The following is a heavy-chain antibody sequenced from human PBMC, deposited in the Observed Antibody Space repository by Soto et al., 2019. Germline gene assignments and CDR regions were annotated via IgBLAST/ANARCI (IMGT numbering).Heavy chain of an antibody. Sequence: GGSLRLSCAASGFTFSSYAMHWVRQAPGKGLEWVAVISYDGSNKYYADSVKGRFTISRDNSKSTLYLQMNSLRAEDTAVYYCARDGRPHYDFWSGYYKPDNWFDPWGQGTLVTVSS. CDR1: GFTFSSYA. CDR3: ARDGRPHYDFWSGYYKPDNWFDP. CDR2: ISYDGSNK. D-gene: IGHD3-3*01. J-gene: IGHJ5*02. V-gene: IGHV3-30-3*01.